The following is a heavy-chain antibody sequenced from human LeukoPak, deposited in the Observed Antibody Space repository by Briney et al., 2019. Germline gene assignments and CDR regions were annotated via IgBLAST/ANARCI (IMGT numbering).Heavy chain of an antibody. CDR1: GFTFSSYA. CDR3: AKDRARIIAVASYYFDY. Sequence: GGSLRLSCAASGFTFSSYAMSWVRQAPGKGLEWVSPISGSGGSTYYADSVKGRFTISRDNSKNTLYLQMNSLRAEDTAVYYCAKDRARIIAVASYYFDYWGQGTLVTVSS. V-gene: IGHV3-23*01. D-gene: IGHD6-19*01. J-gene: IGHJ4*02. CDR2: ISGSGGST.